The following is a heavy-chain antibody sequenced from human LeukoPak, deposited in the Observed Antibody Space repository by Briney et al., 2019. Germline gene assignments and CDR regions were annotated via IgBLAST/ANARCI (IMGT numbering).Heavy chain of an antibody. CDR3: ASGADYYDSSGYFDY. Sequence: SETLSLTCTVSGGSISSYYWSWIRQPAGRGLEWIGRIYTSGSTNYNPSLKSRVTMSVDTSKNQFSLKLSSVTAADTAVYYCASGADYYDSSGYFDYWGQGTLVTVSS. D-gene: IGHD3-22*01. J-gene: IGHJ4*02. V-gene: IGHV4-4*07. CDR1: GGSISSYY. CDR2: IYTSGST.